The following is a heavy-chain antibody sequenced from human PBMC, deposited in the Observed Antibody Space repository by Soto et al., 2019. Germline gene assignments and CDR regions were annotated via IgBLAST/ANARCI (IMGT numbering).Heavy chain of an antibody. J-gene: IGHJ6*03. CDR3: ARGTGRIYYYYMDV. D-gene: IGHD3-10*01. CDR1: SGSISSSNW. Sequence: SETLSLTCAVSSGSISSSNWWSWVRQPPGKGLEWIGEIYHSGSTNYNPSLKSRVTISVDKSKNQFSLKLSSVTAADTAVYYCARGTGRIYYYYMDVWGKGTTVTVS. CDR2: IYHSGST. V-gene: IGHV4-4*02.